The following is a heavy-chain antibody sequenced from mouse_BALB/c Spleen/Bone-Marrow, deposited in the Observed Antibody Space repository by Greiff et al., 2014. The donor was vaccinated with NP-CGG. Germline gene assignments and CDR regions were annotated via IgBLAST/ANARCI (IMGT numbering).Heavy chain of an antibody. CDR2: IYPGDGST. CDR1: GYTFTSYD. J-gene: IGHJ2*01. CDR3: ARPDDGFPYSFDS. Sequence: QVHVKQSGPELVKPGALVKISCKASGYTFTSYDINWVKQRPGQGLEWIGWIYPGDGSTKYNEKFKGKATLTADRSSSTAYMQLSSLTSENSAVYFCARPDDGFPYSFDSWGQGTTLTVSS. D-gene: IGHD2-3*01. V-gene: IGHV1S56*01.